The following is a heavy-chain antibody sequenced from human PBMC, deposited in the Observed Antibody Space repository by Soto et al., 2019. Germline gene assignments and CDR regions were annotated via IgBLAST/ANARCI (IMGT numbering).Heavy chain of an antibody. CDR2: ISHSGTS. J-gene: IGHJ3*01. V-gene: IGHV4-4*02. CDR1: GGSISSSHW. CDR3: ARVVLSITRGAFDV. Sequence: QVQLQESGPGLVKPSGTLSLTCAVSGGSISSSHWWTWVRQSPRKGLEYIGEISHSGTSNSNPSLTSRVTPSVDRSKNHFSLPLPSVTAADTAVYYCARVVLSITRGAFDVWGQGTPVIVSS. D-gene: IGHD1-20*01.